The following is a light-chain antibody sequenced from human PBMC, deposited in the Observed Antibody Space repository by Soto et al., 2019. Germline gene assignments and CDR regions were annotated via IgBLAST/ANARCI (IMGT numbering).Light chain of an antibody. CDR3: QQYSDWHLT. V-gene: IGKV3D-15*01. Sequence: EIVMTQSPATLSVSPGERATLSCRASQSVSSNLAWYQQKPGQAPRLLIFGASTRATGTPARFSGSGSETEFTLTISSLQSEDFAVYYCQQYSDWHLTFGGGTKVEIK. J-gene: IGKJ4*01. CDR2: GAS. CDR1: QSVSSN.